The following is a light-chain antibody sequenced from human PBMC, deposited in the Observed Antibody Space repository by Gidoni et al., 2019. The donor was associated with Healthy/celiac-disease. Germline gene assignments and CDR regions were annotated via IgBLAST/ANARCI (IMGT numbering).Light chain of an antibody. Sequence: DIVMTQSPDSMAVSLGERATINCKSSQSVLYSSNNKNYLAWYQQKPGQPPKLLIYWASTRDSGVPDRFSGSGSGTDFTLTSRSLQAEDVAVYYCQQYYSTPRTFGQGTKVEI. CDR1: QSVLYSSNNKNY. V-gene: IGKV4-1*01. CDR3: QQYYSTPRT. CDR2: WAS. J-gene: IGKJ1*01.